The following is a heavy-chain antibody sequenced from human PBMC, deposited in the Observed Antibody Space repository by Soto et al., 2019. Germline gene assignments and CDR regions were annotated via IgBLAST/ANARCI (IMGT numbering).Heavy chain of an antibody. Sequence: QVQLVQSGAEVKKPGSSVKVSCTASGGTFSSYAISWVRQAPGQGLEWMGGIIPIFGTANYAQKFQGRVTITADESTSTAYMELSSLRSEDTAVYYCASRIAARRYYYYGMDVWGQGTTVTVSS. V-gene: IGHV1-69*01. J-gene: IGHJ6*02. CDR2: IIPIFGTA. CDR1: GGTFSSYA. D-gene: IGHD6-6*01. CDR3: ASRIAARRYYYYGMDV.